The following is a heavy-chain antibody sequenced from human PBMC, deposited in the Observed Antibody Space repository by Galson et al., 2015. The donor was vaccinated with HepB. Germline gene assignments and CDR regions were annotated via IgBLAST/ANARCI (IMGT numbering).Heavy chain of an antibody. CDR1: GYSFTSYW. Sequence: QSGAEVKKPGESLKISCKGSGYSFTSYWIGWVRQMPGKGLEWMGIIYPGDSDTRYSPSFQGQVTISADKSISTAYLQWSSLKASDTAMDYCARGEDRQQLDHSENFDYWGQGTLVTVSS. V-gene: IGHV5-51*03. CDR2: IYPGDSDT. CDR3: ARGEDRQQLDHSENFDY. J-gene: IGHJ4*02. D-gene: IGHD6-13*01.